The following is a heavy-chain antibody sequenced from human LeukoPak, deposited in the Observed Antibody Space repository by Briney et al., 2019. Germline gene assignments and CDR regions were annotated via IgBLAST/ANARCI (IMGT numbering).Heavy chain of an antibody. J-gene: IGHJ4*02. V-gene: IGHV3-72*01. Sequence: GRSLRLSCAASASTFSSYGMHSVRQVPRKGLEWVGRIKNKDNRYNTEYGGFVKGRFIISRDDSKNSVYLQMDSLKTEDTAVYYCAKSTGYSTTGRDFDSWGRGTLVTVSS. CDR1: ASTFSSYG. CDR2: IKNKDNRYNT. D-gene: IGHD6-13*01. CDR3: AKSTGYSTTGRDFDS.